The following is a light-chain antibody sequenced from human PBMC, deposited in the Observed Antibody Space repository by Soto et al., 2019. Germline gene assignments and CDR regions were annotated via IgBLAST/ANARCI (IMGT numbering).Light chain of an antibody. J-gene: IGLJ1*01. CDR1: SSDVGSYNL. Sequence: SVLTQPASVSGSPGQSITISCTGTSSDVGSYNLVSWYQQHPGKAPKLMIYEGSKRPSGVSNRFSGSKSGNTASLTISGLQAEDEADYYCCSYAGGDSHVFGTGTKVTVL. V-gene: IGLV2-23*01. CDR2: EGS. CDR3: CSYAGGDSHV.